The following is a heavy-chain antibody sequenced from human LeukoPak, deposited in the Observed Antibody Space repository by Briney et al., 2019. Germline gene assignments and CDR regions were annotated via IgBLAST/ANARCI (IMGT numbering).Heavy chain of an antibody. J-gene: IGHJ6*03. CDR1: GFTFSRYN. Sequence: PGGSLRLSCAGSGFTFSRYNLNWVRQAPGKGLERVSSISGRSNHIFYADSVKGRFTISRDNAKNSLYLQMNSLGAEDTAVYYCARDAQWLVPEGYYYYMDVWGKGTTVTVSS. D-gene: IGHD6-19*01. CDR2: ISGRSNHI. V-gene: IGHV3-21*01. CDR3: ARDAQWLVPEGYYYYMDV.